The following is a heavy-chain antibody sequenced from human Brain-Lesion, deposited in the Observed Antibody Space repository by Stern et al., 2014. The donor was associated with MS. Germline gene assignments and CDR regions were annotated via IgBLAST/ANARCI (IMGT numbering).Heavy chain of an antibody. CDR3: VKDRWYLDD. CDR2: ISGSDGNT. J-gene: IGHJ4*02. CDR1: GFTFSSYT. V-gene: IGHV3-23*04. Sequence: MQLVQSGGGFAQPGGSLRLSCTAAGFTFSSYTLPWVRQAPGKGPEWVAGISGSDGNTYYADSVKGRFTISRDNSWNTLFLQMDSLRAEDTAVYYCVKDRWYLDDWGQGTLVTVSS. D-gene: IGHD3-16*02.